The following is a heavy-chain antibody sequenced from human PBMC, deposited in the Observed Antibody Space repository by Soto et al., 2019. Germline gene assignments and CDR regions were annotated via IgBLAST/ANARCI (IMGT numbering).Heavy chain of an antibody. V-gene: IGHV4-31*03. CDR2: IYFSGTT. CDR3: ARRDRSGFSYWLDT. Sequence: SETLSLTCTVSGGSISSGDYYWSWIRQHPWKGLEWIGTIYFSGTTYYNPSLKSRVTISVDTSKNQFSLNLSSVTAADTAVYYCARRDRSGFSYWLDTWGQGXLVTVSS. D-gene: IGHD3-22*01. CDR1: GGSISSGDYY. J-gene: IGHJ5*02.